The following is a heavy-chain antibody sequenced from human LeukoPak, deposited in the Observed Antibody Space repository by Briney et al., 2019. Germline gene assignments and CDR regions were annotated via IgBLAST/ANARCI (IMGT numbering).Heavy chain of an antibody. CDR1: GFTFSSYG. V-gene: IGHV3-30*18. Sequence: PGGSLRLSCAASGFTFSSYGMHWVRQAPGKGLEWVAVISYDGSNKFYADSVKGRFTIYRDNSKNTLYLQMNSLRAEDTAVYYCAKDISTVVTPYYYYYGMDVWGQGTTVTVSS. CDR2: ISYDGSNK. J-gene: IGHJ6*02. D-gene: IGHD4-23*01. CDR3: AKDISTVVTPYYYYYGMDV.